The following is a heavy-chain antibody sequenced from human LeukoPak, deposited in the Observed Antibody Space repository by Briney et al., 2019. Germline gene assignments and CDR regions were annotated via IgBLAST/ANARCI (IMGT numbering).Heavy chain of an antibody. Sequence: XXTLSLTCTVSGGSISSYYWSWIRQPXGKGLEWIGYIYYSGSTNYNPSLKSRVTISVDTSKNQFSLKLSSVTAADTAVYYCARDLGTMVRGVMTDYYGMDVWGQGTTVTVSS. V-gene: IGHV4-59*01. CDR1: GGSISSYY. D-gene: IGHD3-10*01. CDR2: IYYSGST. CDR3: ARDLGTMVRGVMTDYYGMDV. J-gene: IGHJ6*02.